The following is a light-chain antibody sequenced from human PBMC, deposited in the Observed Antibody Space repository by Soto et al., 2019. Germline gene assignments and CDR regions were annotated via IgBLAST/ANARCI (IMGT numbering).Light chain of an antibody. Sequence: QSALTQPRSVSGSPGQSVTISCTGTSSDVGGYNYVSWYQQHPGKAPKLIIYDVSKRPSGVPDRFSGSKSGNTASLTISGLQAEDAADYYCCSSAGTYTSVFGGGTNLTVL. J-gene: IGLJ3*02. CDR3: CSSAGTYTSV. CDR1: SSDVGGYNY. CDR2: DVS. V-gene: IGLV2-11*01.